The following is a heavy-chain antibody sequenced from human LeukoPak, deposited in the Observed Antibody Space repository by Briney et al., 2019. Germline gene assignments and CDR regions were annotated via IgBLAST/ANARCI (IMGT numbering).Heavy chain of an antibody. Sequence: SETLSLTCTVSGGSISSYYWSWIRQPPGKGLEWIGNTYYSGSTNYNPSLKSRVTISVDTSKNQFSLKLSSVTAADTAVYYCARHPQLDSSGYYYSVPYYFDYWGQGTLVTVSS. CDR1: GGSISSYY. D-gene: IGHD3-22*01. V-gene: IGHV4-59*08. J-gene: IGHJ4*02. CDR3: ARHPQLDSSGYYYSVPYYFDY. CDR2: TYYSGST.